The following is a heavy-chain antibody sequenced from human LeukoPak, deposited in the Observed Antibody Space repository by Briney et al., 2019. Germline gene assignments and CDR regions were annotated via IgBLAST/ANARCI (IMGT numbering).Heavy chain of an antibody. J-gene: IGHJ6*03. CDR1: GFTFGSYS. CDR2: ISSSSSTI. CDR3: ANQYSSGSSMDV. Sequence: PGGSLRLSCAASGFTFGSYSMNWVRQAPGKGLEWVSYISSSSSTIYYADSVKGRFTISRDNAKNSLYLQMNSLRAEDTAVYYCANQYSSGSSMDVWGKGTTVTVSS. D-gene: IGHD6-19*01. V-gene: IGHV3-48*01.